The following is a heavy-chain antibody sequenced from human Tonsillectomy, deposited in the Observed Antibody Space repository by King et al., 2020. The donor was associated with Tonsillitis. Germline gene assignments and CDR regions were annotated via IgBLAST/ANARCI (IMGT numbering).Heavy chain of an antibody. CDR2: IKRKIDGGTT. J-gene: IGHJ4*02. CDR3: STAYDDASSGYYYLPFDY. D-gene: IGHD3-22*01. CDR1: GFTISNAW. Sequence: VQLVESGGGLVKPGGSLRLSCAASGFTISNAWMSWVRHAPGKGLEWVGRIKRKIDGGTTDYAAPVKGRFTNSRVDSKNTLYLQMNSLKTEDTALDYRSTAYDDASSGYYYLPFDYWGQGTLVTVSS. V-gene: IGHV3-15*01.